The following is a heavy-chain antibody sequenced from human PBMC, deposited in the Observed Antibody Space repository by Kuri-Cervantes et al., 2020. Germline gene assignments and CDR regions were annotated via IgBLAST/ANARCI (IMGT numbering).Heavy chain of an antibody. CDR2: FNWNGVST. J-gene: IGHJ4*02. CDR1: GFTFDDSG. CDR3: ARDHTIFGVVIGYYFDY. Sequence: GGSLRLSCATSGFTFDDSGMSWVRQAPGKGLEWVSGFNWNGVSTGYADSVKGRFTISRDNSKNTLYLQMNSLRAEDTAVYYCARDHTIFGVVIGYYFDYWGQGTLVTVS. V-gene: IGHV3-20*04. D-gene: IGHD3-3*01.